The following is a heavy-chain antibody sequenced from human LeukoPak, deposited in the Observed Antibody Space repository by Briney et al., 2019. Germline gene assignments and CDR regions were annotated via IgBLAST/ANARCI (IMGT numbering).Heavy chain of an antibody. J-gene: IGHJ3*02. CDR3: ARDGYCGGDCLRSPDAFDI. V-gene: IGHV4-39*07. CDR2: IYYSGST. CDR1: GGSISSSSYY. D-gene: IGHD2-21*02. Sequence: SETLSLTCTVSGGSISSSSYYWGWIRQPPGKGPEWIGSIYYSGSTYYNPSLKSRVTISVDTSKNQFSLKLSSVTAADTAVYYCARDGYCGGDCLRSPDAFDIWGQGTMVTVSS.